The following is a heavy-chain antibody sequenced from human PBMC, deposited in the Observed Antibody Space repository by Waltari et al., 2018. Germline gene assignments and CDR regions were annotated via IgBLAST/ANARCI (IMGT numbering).Heavy chain of an antibody. J-gene: IGHJ4*02. D-gene: IGHD1-26*01. Sequence: QVQLVQSGAEVKKPGSSVKVSCKASGGTFSRYAISWVRQAPGQGLEWMGVIIPIFGTANYSQKFQGRVTITADESTSTAYMELRSLRSEDTAVYYCARAGRELLVPYFDYWGQGTLVPVSS. CDR1: GGTFSRYA. V-gene: IGHV1-69*13. CDR2: IIPIFGTA. CDR3: ARAGRELLVPYFDY.